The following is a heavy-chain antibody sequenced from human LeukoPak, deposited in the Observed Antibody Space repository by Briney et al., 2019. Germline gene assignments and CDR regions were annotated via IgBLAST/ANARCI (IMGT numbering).Heavy chain of an antibody. Sequence: SVKVSCKACGGTFSSYTISWVRQAPGQGLEWMGRIIPILGIANYAQKFQGRVTITADKSTSTAYMELSSLTSEDTAVYYCASNPTYYYDSSGYESQRWGQGTLVTVSS. CDR3: ASNPTYYYDSSGYESQR. V-gene: IGHV1-69*02. D-gene: IGHD3-22*01. CDR1: GGTFSSYT. J-gene: IGHJ4*02. CDR2: IIPILGIA.